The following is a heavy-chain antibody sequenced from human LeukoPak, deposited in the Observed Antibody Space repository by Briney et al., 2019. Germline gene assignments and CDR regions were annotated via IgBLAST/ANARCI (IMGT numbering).Heavy chain of an antibody. V-gene: IGHV4-39*07. CDR3: ARDRGSWPSSSDAFDI. Sequence: SETLSLTCTVSGGSLSSSSYYWGWLRQPPGKGLEWIESIYYSGSTYYNPSLKSRVTISVDTSKNQFSLKLSSVTAADTAVYYCARDRGSWPSSSDAFDIWGQGTMVTVSS. CDR2: IYYSGST. CDR1: GGSLSSSSYY. D-gene: IGHD6-13*01. J-gene: IGHJ3*02.